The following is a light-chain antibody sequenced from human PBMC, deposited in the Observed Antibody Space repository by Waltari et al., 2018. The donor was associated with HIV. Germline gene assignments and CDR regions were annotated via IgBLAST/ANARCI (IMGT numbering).Light chain of an antibody. Sequence: QSALTQPRSVSGSPGQSVTISCTGTSSDVGGYYYVSWYQHHPGKAPKLLIYYVTKRPAGVPDRFPGSRSGNTASLTISGLQAEDEADYHCCSYAGSFTLIFGGGTTVTVL. CDR3: CSYAGSFTLI. V-gene: IGLV2-11*01. CDR1: SSDVGGYYY. CDR2: YVT. J-gene: IGLJ2*01.